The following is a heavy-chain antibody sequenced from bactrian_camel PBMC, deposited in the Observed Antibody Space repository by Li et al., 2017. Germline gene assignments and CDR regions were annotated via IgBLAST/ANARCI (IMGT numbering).Heavy chain of an antibody. CDR1: GITFSRHD. Sequence: VQLVESGGGLVQPGESLRLSCVASGITFSRHDMSWVRQAPGKEVEWVAGITSLPSLFRAASYADSVKGRFTISKDKDHVKNTLFLEMTNLKADDTAMYYCTADTVKASLATIAQFAAYEGHGTQVTVS. V-gene: IGHV3S6*01. CDR2: ITSLPSLFRAA. J-gene: IGHJ4*01. D-gene: IGHD4*01.